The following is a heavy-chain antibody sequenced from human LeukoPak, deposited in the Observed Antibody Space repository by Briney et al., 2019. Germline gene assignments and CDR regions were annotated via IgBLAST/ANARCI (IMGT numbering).Heavy chain of an antibody. V-gene: IGHV3-30*02. J-gene: IGHJ4*02. CDR3: AKIEGKYQLANIPDS. Sequence: PGGSLRLSCVASGFTFSYYGMRWVRQAPGKGLEWVASIRYGGSSEYYAESVKGRFTISRDNSKNTLYLQMNSLRAEDTAAYYCAKIEGKYQLANIPDSWGRGTLVTVSS. D-gene: IGHD2-2*01. CDR2: IRYGGSSE. CDR1: GFTFSYYG.